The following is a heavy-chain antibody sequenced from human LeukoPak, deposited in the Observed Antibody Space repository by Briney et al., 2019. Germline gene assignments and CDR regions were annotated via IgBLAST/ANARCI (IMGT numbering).Heavy chain of an antibody. J-gene: IGHJ4*02. CDR2: ISWNSGSI. CDR3: AKDISFGVVAATSIPNFDY. CDR1: GFTFSSYW. Sequence: SLRLSCAASGFTFSSYWMSWVRQAPGKGLEWVSGISWNSGSIGYADSVKGRFTISRDNAKNSLYLQMNSLRAEDTALYYCAKDISFGVVAATSIPNFDYWGQGTLVTVSS. D-gene: IGHD2-15*01. V-gene: IGHV3-9*01.